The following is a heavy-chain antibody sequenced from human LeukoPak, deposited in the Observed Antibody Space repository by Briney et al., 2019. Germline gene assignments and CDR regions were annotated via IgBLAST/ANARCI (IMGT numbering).Heavy chain of an antibody. D-gene: IGHD3-3*01. CDR1: GYTFTSYD. CDR2: MHPNSGNT. J-gene: IGHJ5*02. CDR3: ARRVSAIFGVVLNRWFDP. V-gene: IGHV1-8*02. Sequence: GASVKVSCKASGYTFTSYDINWVRQATGQGLEWMGWMHPNSGNTGYAQNFQGRVTMTRNTSISTAYMELSSLRSEDTAVYYCARRVSAIFGVVLNRWFDPWGQGTLVTVSS.